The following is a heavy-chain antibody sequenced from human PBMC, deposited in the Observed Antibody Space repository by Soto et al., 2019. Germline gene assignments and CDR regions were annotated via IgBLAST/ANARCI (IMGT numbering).Heavy chain of an antibody. CDR3: ATAKLLLPWLFDY. V-gene: IGHV3-66*01. J-gene: IGHJ4*02. CDR1: GGSISSTSYY. D-gene: IGHD2-15*01. Sequence: PSETLSLTCNVSGGSISSTSYYWGWIRQAPGKGLEWVSVIYSGGSTYYADSVKGRFIISRDDSKNTLFLQMNSLRAEDTAVYYCATAKLLLPWLFDYWGQGTLVTVSS. CDR2: IYSGGST.